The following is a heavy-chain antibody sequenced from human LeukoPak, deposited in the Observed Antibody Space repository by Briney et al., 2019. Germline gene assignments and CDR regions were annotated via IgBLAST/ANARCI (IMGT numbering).Heavy chain of an antibody. CDR1: GFTFSSYG. CDR2: IWYDGSNK. Sequence: GGSLRLSCAASGFTFSSYGMHWVRQAPGKGLEWVAVIWYDGSNKYYADSVKGRSTISRDNSKNTLYLQMNSLRAEDTAVYYCARDILTGYSYYYGMDVWGQGTTVTVSS. CDR3: ARDILTGYSYYYGMDV. J-gene: IGHJ6*02. V-gene: IGHV3-33*01. D-gene: IGHD3-9*01.